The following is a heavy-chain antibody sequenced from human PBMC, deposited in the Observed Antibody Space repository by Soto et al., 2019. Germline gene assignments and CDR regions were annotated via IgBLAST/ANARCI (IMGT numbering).Heavy chain of an antibody. D-gene: IGHD3-10*01. CDR1: GGTFSSYA. J-gene: IGHJ5*02. CDR2: IIPIIGTA. Sequence: QVQLVQSGAEVKKPGSSVEVSCKASGGTFSSYAISWVRQAPGQGLEWMGGIIPIIGTANYAQTFQGRVTITADKSTSTAYMELSSLRSEDTAVYYCARNRRRFTMVRGVQTGFDPWGQGTLVTVSS. V-gene: IGHV1-69*06. CDR3: ARNRRRFTMVRGVQTGFDP.